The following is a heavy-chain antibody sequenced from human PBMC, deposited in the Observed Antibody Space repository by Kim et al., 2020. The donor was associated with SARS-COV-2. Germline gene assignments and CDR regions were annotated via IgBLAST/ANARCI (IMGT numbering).Heavy chain of an antibody. Sequence: EYAVSVKSQITTNPDTSKNHFSLQLNAVTPEDTAVYYCARVHSSTWKIDYWGQGTLVTVSS. J-gene: IGHJ4*02. D-gene: IGHD2-2*01. V-gene: IGHV6-1*01. CDR3: ARVHSSTWKIDY.